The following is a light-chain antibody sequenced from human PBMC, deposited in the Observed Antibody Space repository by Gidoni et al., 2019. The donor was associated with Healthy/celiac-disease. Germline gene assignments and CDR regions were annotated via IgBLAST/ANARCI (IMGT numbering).Light chain of an antibody. CDR2: GAS. Sequence: EMVLTQSPGTLSLSPGERATLSCRASQSVRSSYLAWYQQKPGQAPRLLPYGASSRATGIPDRFSGSGSGTDFTLTISRLEPEDFAVYYCQQYGSSRWTFGQGTKVEIK. CDR3: QQYGSSRWT. CDR1: QSVRSSY. J-gene: IGKJ1*01. V-gene: IGKV3-20*01.